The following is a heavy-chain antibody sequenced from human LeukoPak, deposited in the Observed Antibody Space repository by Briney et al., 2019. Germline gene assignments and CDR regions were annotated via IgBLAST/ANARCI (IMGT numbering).Heavy chain of an antibody. CDR1: GFTFSSYA. D-gene: IGHD1-26*01. V-gene: IGHV3-74*01. Sequence: GGSLRLSCAASGFTFSSYAMNWVRQAPGKGLVWVSRINEDGSTTNYADSVKGRFTISRDNAKNTLYLQMNSLRAEDTAVYYCVRDLGGRSGHRGQGTLVTVSS. J-gene: IGHJ4*02. CDR2: INEDGSTT. CDR3: VRDLGGRSGH.